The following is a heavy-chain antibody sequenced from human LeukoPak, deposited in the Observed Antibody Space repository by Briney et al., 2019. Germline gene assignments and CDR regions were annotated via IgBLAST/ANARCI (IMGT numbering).Heavy chain of an antibody. V-gene: IGHV4-59*08. J-gene: IGHJ5*02. CDR3: ARSHSSGYNWFDP. D-gene: IGHD3-22*01. CDR2: IFYTGTT. Sequence: SETLSLTSTVSGGTMISYYWSWIRQPPGRGLEWIGYIFYTGTTDYNPSLKSRVTISLETSKNQFSLKLNSATAADTAVYYCARSHSSGYNWFDPWGQGTLVTVSS. CDR1: GGTMISYY.